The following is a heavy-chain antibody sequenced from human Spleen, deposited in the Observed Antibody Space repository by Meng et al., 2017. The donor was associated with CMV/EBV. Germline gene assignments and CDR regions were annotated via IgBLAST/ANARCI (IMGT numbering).Heavy chain of an antibody. CDR1: GFTFSSHW. D-gene: IGHD6-13*01. CDR2: INQDGGQK. J-gene: IGHJ6*02. V-gene: IGHV3-7*04. Sequence: GESLKISCAASGFTFSSHWMTWVRQAPGKGLEWVANINQDGGQKNYVDSVKGRFTISRDNAKNSLFLQMNSLRAEDTAVYYCARVAAAGRGMDVWGQGTTVTVSS. CDR3: ARVAAAGRGMDV.